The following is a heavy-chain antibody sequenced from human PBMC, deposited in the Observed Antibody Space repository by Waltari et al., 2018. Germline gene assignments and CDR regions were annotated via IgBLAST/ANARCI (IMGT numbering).Heavy chain of an antibody. Sequence: EVQLVESGGGLVQPGGSLRLSCAASGFTFSSYWMSWVRQAPGKGLEWVANIKQDGSEKYYVDSGKGRFTISRDNAKNSLYLQMNSLRAEDTAVYYCASDDYDILTGFSAPPAWGQGTLVTVSS. J-gene: IGHJ5*02. CDR2: IKQDGSEK. V-gene: IGHV3-7*01. D-gene: IGHD3-9*01. CDR1: GFTFSSYW. CDR3: ASDDYDILTGFSAPPA.